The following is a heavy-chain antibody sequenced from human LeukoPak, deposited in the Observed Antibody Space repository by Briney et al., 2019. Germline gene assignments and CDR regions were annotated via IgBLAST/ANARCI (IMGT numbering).Heavy chain of an antibody. CDR3: VKGLSPFDY. D-gene: IGHD2-8*01. J-gene: IGHJ4*02. Sequence: PGGSLRLSCAASGFTFSTHGMNWVRQAPGKGLEWVSYISPSSGTIYYADSVKGRFTISRDNAKNSLYLQMNSLRDEDTAVYYCVKGLSPFDYWGQGTLVTVSS. V-gene: IGHV3-48*02. CDR2: ISPSSGTI. CDR1: GFTFSTHG.